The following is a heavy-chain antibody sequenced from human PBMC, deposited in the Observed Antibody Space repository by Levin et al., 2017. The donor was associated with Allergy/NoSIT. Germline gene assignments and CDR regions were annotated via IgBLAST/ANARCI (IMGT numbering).Heavy chain of an antibody. V-gene: IGHV1-69*13. Sequence: SVKVSCKASGGTFSSYAISWVRQAPGQGLEWMGGIIPIFGTANYAQKFQGRVTITADESTSTAYMELSSLRSEDTAVYYCAGGSLRGYSYGYEISGMDVWGQGTTVTVSS. CDR2: IIPIFGTA. D-gene: IGHD5-18*01. CDR1: GGTFSSYA. J-gene: IGHJ6*02. CDR3: AGGSLRGYSYGYEISGMDV.